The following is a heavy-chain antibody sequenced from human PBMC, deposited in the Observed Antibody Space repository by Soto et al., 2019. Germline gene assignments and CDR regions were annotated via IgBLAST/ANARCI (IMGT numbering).Heavy chain of an antibody. Sequence: QVQLQESGPGVVKPSETLSLPCSVSGDSITTNGYYWGWIRQPPGKGLQWIGNVYWTGSTFSHPSLTSRVCISVDTPENEFSLRLTSVTAADTAVYYCARSHSTYGLLIDYWGPGTRVTVSS. CDR1: GDSITTNGYY. CDR2: VYWTGST. J-gene: IGHJ4*02. CDR3: ARSHSTYGLLIDY. D-gene: IGHD2-8*01. V-gene: IGHV4-39*01.